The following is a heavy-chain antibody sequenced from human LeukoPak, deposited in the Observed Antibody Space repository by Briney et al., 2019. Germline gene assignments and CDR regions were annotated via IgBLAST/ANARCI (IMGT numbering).Heavy chain of an antibody. CDR1: GFSFSSHI. V-gene: IGHV3-21*01. CDR2: ISSSSSYM. D-gene: IGHD3-22*01. CDR3: ARAYSYFFDSSGYYDDY. Sequence: GGSLRLSCAASGFSFSSHIMNWVRQAPGKGLDWISSISSSSSYMHYADSVKGRFTISRDNAKNSLYLQMNSLRAEDTAVYYCARAYSYFFDSSGYYDDYWGQGTLVTVSS. J-gene: IGHJ4*02.